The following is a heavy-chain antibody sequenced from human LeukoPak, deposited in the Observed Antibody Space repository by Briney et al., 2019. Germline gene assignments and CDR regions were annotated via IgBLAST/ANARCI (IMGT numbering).Heavy chain of an antibody. CDR3: TSTEDSSGYLTQYYYYYGMDV. D-gene: IGHD3-22*01. CDR1: GFTFSNAW. Sequence: GGSLRLSCAASGFTFSNAWMSWVRQALGKGLEWVGRIKSKTDGGTTDYAAPVKGRFTISRDDSKNTLYLQMNSLKTEDTAVYYCTSTEDSSGYLTQYYYYYGMDVWGQGTTVTVSS. V-gene: IGHV3-15*01. CDR2: IKSKTDGGTT. J-gene: IGHJ6*02.